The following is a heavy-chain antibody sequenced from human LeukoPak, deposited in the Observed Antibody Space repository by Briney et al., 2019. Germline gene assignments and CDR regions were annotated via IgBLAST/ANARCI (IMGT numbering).Heavy chain of an antibody. J-gene: IGHJ4*02. CDR3: ARHTDYTNPFDC. D-gene: IGHD4-11*01. Sequence: GESLKISCQGSGYSFTTYWIGWVRQMPGKGLEWLGIIYPDDSDTRYSPSFQGQVTISVDKSINTAYLQWRSLKTSDTAIYYCARHTDYTNPFDCWGQGTLVTVSS. CDR1: GYSFTTYW. V-gene: IGHV5-51*01. CDR2: IYPDDSDT.